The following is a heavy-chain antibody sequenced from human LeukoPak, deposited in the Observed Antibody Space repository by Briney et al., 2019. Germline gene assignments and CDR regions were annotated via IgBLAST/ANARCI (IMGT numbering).Heavy chain of an antibody. Sequence: HPGGSLRLSCVASGFTFTRSWMSWVRQAPGKGLEWVANIKQDGSEKYYVDSMKGRFAISRDNAKNSLYLQMNSLRAEDTAVYYCARNGIGDYDYVWGSYRNYWYFDLWGRGTLVTVSS. CDR3: ARNGIGDYDYVWGSYRNYWYFDL. CDR1: GFTFTRSW. V-gene: IGHV3-7*02. D-gene: IGHD3-16*02. CDR2: IKQDGSEK. J-gene: IGHJ2*01.